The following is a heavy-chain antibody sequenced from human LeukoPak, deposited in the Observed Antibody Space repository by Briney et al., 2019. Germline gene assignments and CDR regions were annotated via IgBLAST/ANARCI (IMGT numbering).Heavy chain of an antibody. CDR1: GFTFSSYG. CDR2: ISYDGSNK. Sequence: GGSLRLSCAASGFTFSSYGMHWVRQAPGKGLEWVAVISYDGSNKYYADSVKGRFTISRDNSKNTLYLQTNSLRAEDTAVYYCARDKRNYYDSSALSGMDVWGQGTTVTVSS. D-gene: IGHD3-22*01. V-gene: IGHV3-30*19. J-gene: IGHJ6*02. CDR3: ARDKRNYYDSSALSGMDV.